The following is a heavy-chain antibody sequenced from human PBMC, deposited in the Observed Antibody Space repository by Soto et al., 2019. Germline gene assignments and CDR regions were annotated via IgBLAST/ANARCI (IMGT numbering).Heavy chain of an antibody. CDR2: ISSSSSYI. Sequence: GSLVLAGTASGFTFSSYSMNWVRQAPGKGLEWVSSISSSSSYIYYADSVKGRFTISRDNAKNSLYLQMNSLRAEDTAVYYCARDPDSSSTSCYYRTYYYYYGMDVWGQGTTVTVYS. J-gene: IGHJ6*02. D-gene: IGHD2-2*01. CDR1: GFTFSSYS. CDR3: ARDPDSSSTSCYYRTYYYYYGMDV. V-gene: IGHV3-21*01.